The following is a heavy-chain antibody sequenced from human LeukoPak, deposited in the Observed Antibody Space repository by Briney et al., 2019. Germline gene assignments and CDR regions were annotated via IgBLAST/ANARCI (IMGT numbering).Heavy chain of an antibody. J-gene: IGHJ4*02. V-gene: IGHV1-69*05. CDR1: GGTFSSYA. CDR3: ASPNKYDYVWGSYRFDY. Sequence: SVKVSCKASGGTFSSYAISWVRQAPGQGLEWMGRIIPIFGTANYAQKFQGRVTITTDESTSTAYMELSSLRSEDTAVYYCASPNKYDYVWGSYRFDYWGQGTLVTVSS. D-gene: IGHD3-16*02. CDR2: IIPIFGTA.